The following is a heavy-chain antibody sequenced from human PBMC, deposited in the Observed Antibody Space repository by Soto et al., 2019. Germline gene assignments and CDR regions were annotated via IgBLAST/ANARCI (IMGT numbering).Heavy chain of an antibody. D-gene: IGHD3-3*01. J-gene: IGHJ3*02. CDR2: INPSGDRT. CDR3: ATLGVVPQSI. V-gene: IGHV1-46*01. Sequence: ASVKVSCKASGFSFSDYFMHWVRQAPGQGLEWMGIINPSGDRTDYAQKFQGRVTITRDTSTSTVYMDLSSLRYEDTAVYYCATLGVVPQSIWGQGTMVTVSS. CDR1: GFSFSDYF.